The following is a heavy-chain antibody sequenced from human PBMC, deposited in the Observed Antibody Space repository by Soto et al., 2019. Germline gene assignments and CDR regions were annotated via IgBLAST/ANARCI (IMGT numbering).Heavy chain of an antibody. CDR3: ARLPGYNWRFYCKDI. D-gene: IGHD1-20*01. CDR1: GGSISSYY. CDR2: IYYSGST. Sequence: SETLSLTCTVSGGSISSYYWSWIRQPPGKGLEWIGYIYYSGSTNYNPSLKSRVTISVDTSKNQFSLKLSSVTAADTAVYYCARLPGYNWRFYCKDIWGKGTTVTVSS. J-gene: IGHJ6*03. V-gene: IGHV4-59*08.